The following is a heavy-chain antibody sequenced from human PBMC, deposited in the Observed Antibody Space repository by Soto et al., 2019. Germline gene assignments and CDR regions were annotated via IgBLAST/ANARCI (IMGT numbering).Heavy chain of an antibody. V-gene: IGHV4-39*01. Sequence: SETLSLTCTVSGGSISSSSYYWGWIRQPPGKGLEWIGSIYYSGSTYYNPSLKSRVTISVDTSKNQFSLKLSSVTAADTAVYYCARQALAVAVNWFDPWGQGTLVTVSS. CDR1: GGSISSSSYY. J-gene: IGHJ5*02. CDR3: ARQALAVAVNWFDP. D-gene: IGHD6-19*01. CDR2: IYYSGST.